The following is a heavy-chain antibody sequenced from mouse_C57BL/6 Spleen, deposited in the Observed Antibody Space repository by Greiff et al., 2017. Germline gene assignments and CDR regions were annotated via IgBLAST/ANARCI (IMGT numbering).Heavy chain of an antibody. CDR1: GYSFTGYY. D-gene: IGHD3-2*02. Sequence: VQLQQSGPELVKPGASVTISCKASGYSFTGYYMNWVKQSPEKSLEWIGEINPSTGGNTYNQKFKGKDTLTVDKSSRAVYMQRKSLTSEDSAVYYCARDSSGYGFAYWGQGTLVTVSA. CDR3: ARDSSGYGFAY. V-gene: IGHV1-42*01. J-gene: IGHJ3*01. CDR2: INPSTGGN.